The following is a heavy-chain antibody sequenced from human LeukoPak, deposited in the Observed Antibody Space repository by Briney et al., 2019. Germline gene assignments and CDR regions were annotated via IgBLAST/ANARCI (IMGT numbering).Heavy chain of an antibody. Sequence: PGGSLRLSCAASGFTFSSYGMNWVRQASGKGLEWVSSISGSGGNTYYADSVKGRFTISRDNSKNTLYMQMNSLRAEDTAVYYCAKLVTHFDYWGQGTLVTVSS. CDR3: AKLVTHFDY. CDR1: GFTFSSYG. D-gene: IGHD4-23*01. CDR2: ISGSGGNT. J-gene: IGHJ4*02. V-gene: IGHV3-23*01.